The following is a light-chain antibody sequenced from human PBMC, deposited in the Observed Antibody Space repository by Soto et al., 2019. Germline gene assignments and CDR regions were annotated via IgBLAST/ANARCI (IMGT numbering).Light chain of an antibody. CDR1: QVISTS. V-gene: IGKV1-9*01. CDR3: QHPSESQIT. J-gene: IGKJ5*01. CDR2: AAS. Sequence: VTWRASQVISTSLAWYQVKPGKAPKLLIYAASTVESGVPSSFSATLAGTELSLTIISLQPDDVAPYYCQHPSESQITVRRGTRLEI.